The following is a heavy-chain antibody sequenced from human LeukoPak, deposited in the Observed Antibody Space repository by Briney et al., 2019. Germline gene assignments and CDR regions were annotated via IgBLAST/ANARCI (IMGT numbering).Heavy chain of an antibody. V-gene: IGHV1-46*01. J-gene: IGHJ6*02. CDR3: AAWGGSTSPLPGMDV. CDR1: GYTFTNYY. Sequence: ASVKVSCKASGYTFTNYYTHWVRQAPGQGLEWMGVIDPNGGGASYPQKVQGRVTMTRDTSTSTVYMEMRSLRPEDTAVYYCAAWGGSTSPLPGMDVWGQGTTVTASS. D-gene: IGHD7-27*01. CDR2: IDPNGGGA.